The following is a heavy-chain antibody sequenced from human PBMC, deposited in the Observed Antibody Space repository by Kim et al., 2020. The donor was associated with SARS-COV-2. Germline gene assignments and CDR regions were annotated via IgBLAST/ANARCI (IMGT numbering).Heavy chain of an antibody. CDR2: INHSGST. CDR1: GGSFSGYY. D-gene: IGHD3-22*01. V-gene: IGHV4-34*01. CDR3: ARFKEEVSMIVVVISAVSSYADY. J-gene: IGHJ4*02. Sequence: SETLSLTCAVYGGSFSGYYWGWIRQPPGKGLEWIGEINHSGSTNYNPSLKSRVTISVDTSKNQFSLKLSSVTAADTADYYCARFKEEVSMIVVVISAVSSYADYWGQGTLVTVSS.